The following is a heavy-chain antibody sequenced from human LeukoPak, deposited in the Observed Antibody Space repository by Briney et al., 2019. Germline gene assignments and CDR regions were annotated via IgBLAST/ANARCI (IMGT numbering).Heavy chain of an antibody. CDR2: IYYTGST. CDR3: ASAFSSGWYPYSIGGLWFDY. J-gene: IGHJ4*02. Sequence: SETLSLTCTVSGRSISSYYWSWIRQPPGKGLEWIRNIYYTGSTNYNPSLKSRVTISVDTSKNQFSLKLSSVTAADTAVYYCASAFSSGWYPYSIGGLWFDYWGQGTLVTVPS. V-gene: IGHV4-59*01. CDR1: GRSISSYY. D-gene: IGHD6-19*01.